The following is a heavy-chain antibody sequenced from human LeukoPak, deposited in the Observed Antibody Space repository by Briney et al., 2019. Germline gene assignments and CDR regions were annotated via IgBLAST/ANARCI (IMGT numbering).Heavy chain of an antibody. CDR2: FDPEDGET. Sequence: GASVKVSCKVSGYTLTELSMHWVRQAPGKGLEWMGGFDPEDGETIYAQKFQGRDTMTEDTSTDTAYMELSSLRSEDTAVYYCATFYYDSSGYYYVGYFDYWGQGTLVTVSS. J-gene: IGHJ4*02. V-gene: IGHV1-24*01. CDR1: GYTLTELS. D-gene: IGHD3-22*01. CDR3: ATFYYDSSGYYYVGYFDY.